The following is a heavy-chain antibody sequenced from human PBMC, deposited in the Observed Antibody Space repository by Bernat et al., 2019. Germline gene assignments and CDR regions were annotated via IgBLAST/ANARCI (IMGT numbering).Heavy chain of an antibody. CDR1: GFIFGDYA. Sequence: DVQLVESGGGLVQPGRSLRLSCTPSGFIFGDYAMSWFRQAPGKGLEWVGFIRNKAYGGTTDYAAYVKGRFTISRDDSKSIAYLQMNSLKTEDTAVYYCTRDEYGSGSVAFDYWGQGTLVTVSS. D-gene: IGHD3-10*01. J-gene: IGHJ4*02. CDR3: TRDEYGSGSVAFDY. V-gene: IGHV3-49*03. CDR2: IRNKAYGGTT.